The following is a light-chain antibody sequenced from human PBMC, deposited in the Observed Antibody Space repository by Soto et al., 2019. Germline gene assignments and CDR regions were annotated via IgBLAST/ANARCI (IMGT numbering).Light chain of an antibody. CDR3: QQSNSWPHT. Sequence: EIVLTQSPATLSLSPGQRATLSCRASQSVSSYLAWYQQKPGQAPRLLIYDASNRATGIPARFSGSGSATDFPPTSSSVAAEVSADYCCQQSNSWPHTFGGGTKVEIK. J-gene: IGKJ4*01. CDR2: DAS. CDR1: QSVSSY. V-gene: IGKV3-11*01.